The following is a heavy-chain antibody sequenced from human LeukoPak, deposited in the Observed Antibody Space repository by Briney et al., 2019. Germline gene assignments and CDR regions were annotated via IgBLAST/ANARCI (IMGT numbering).Heavy chain of an antibody. J-gene: IGHJ6*04. V-gene: IGHV4-61*01. Sequence: NPSETLSLTCTVSGGSVGSGSYYWSWIRQPPGKGLEWIGYIYYSGSTNYNPSLKSRVTISVDTSKNQFSLKLSSVTAADTAVYYCARDARYCSGGSCPGGYYYYGMDVWGKGTTVTVSS. CDR1: GGSVGSGSYY. D-gene: IGHD2-15*01. CDR3: ARDARYCSGGSCPGGYYYYGMDV. CDR2: IYYSGST.